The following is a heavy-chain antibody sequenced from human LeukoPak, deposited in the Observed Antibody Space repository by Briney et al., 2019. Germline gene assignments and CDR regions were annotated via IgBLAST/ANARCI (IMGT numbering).Heavy chain of an antibody. D-gene: IGHD3-22*01. Sequence: ASVKVSCKASGYTFTSYGISWVRQAPGQGLEWMGWISAYNGNTSYAQKLQGRVTMTTDTSTSTAYMELRGLRSDDTGVYYCVRDRVYYYDSSGYIDYWGQGTLVTVSS. CDR2: ISAYNGNT. V-gene: IGHV1-18*01. CDR1: GYTFTSYG. J-gene: IGHJ4*02. CDR3: VRDRVYYYDSSGYIDY.